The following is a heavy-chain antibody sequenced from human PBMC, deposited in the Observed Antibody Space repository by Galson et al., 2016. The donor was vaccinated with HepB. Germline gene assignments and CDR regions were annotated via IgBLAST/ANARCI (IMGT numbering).Heavy chain of an antibody. CDR3: ARLVEAAANWFDR. V-gene: IGHV4-39*01. CDR2: XXXGGXX. CDR1: GGSINSGGYY. D-gene: IGHD2-15*01. Sequence: ETLSLTCTVSGGSINSGGYYWVWIRQPPXXXLEXXXSXXXGGXXXYTXXLKRAXTISXDTSKNHASLSRASVTXADTAVYYCARLVEAAANWFDRWGQGTLVTVSS. J-gene: IGHJ5*02.